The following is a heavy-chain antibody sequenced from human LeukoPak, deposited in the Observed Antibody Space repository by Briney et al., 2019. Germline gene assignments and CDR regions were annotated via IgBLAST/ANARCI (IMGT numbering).Heavy chain of an antibody. CDR1: GFTFSDYY. Sequence: PGGSLRLSCAASGFTFSDYYMSWIRQAPGKGLEWVSYISSSGNTIYYADSVKGRFTISRDNAKNSLYLQMNSLRAEDTAVYYCARGGHYIVVVPAAIHDAFDIWAKGQWSPSLQ. V-gene: IGHV3-11*01. CDR3: ARGGHYIVVVPAAIHDAFDI. D-gene: IGHD2-2*01. CDR2: ISSSGNTI. J-gene: IGHJ3*02.